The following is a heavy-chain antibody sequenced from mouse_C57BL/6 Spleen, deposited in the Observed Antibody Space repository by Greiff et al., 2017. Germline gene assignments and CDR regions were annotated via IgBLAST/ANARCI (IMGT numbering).Heavy chain of an antibody. Sequence: QVQLQQPGAELVKPGASVKLSCKASGYTFTSYWMHWVKQRPGQGLEWIGMIHPNSGSTNYHEKFKSKATLTVDNSSSTAYMQLSSLPSEDSAVYYCARGGMTTVVATRLYAMDYWGQGTSVTVSS. CDR2: IHPNSGST. CDR1: GYTFTSYW. CDR3: ARGGMTTVVATRLYAMDY. D-gene: IGHD1-1*01. V-gene: IGHV1-64*01. J-gene: IGHJ4*01.